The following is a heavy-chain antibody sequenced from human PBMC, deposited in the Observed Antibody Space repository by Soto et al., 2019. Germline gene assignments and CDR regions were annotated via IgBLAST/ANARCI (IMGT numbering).Heavy chain of an antibody. J-gene: IGHJ3*02. Sequence: GESLKISCAASGFTFSSYAMSWVRQAPGKGLEWVSAISGSGGSTYYADSVKGRFTISRDNSKNTLYLQMNSLRAEDTAVYYCAKDGYSSSWIPKNDAFDIWGQGTMVTVSS. CDR2: ISGSGGST. CDR3: AKDGYSSSWIPKNDAFDI. V-gene: IGHV3-23*01. CDR1: GFTFSSYA. D-gene: IGHD6-13*01.